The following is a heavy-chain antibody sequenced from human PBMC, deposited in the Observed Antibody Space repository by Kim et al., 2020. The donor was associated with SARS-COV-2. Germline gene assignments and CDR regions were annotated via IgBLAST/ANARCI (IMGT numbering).Heavy chain of an antibody. D-gene: IGHD3-10*01. J-gene: IGHJ5*02. Sequence: GGSLRLSCAASGFTFSSYGMHWVRQAPGKGLEWVAVIWYDGSNKYYADSVKGRFTISRDNSKNTLYLQMNSLRAEDTAVYYCARDRMYYYGSGSFNWFDPWGQGTLVTVSS. CDR3: ARDRMYYYGSGSFNWFDP. V-gene: IGHV3-33*01. CDR1: GFTFSSYG. CDR2: IWYDGSNK.